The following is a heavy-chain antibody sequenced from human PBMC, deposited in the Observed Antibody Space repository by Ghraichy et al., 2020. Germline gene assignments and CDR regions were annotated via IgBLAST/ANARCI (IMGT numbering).Heavy chain of an antibody. CDR3: ARCPVPGCFDP. CDR2: IHYDGSN. V-gene: IGHV4-39*01. J-gene: IGHJ5*02. Sequence: SETLSLTCTVPGGSISSSNYYWTWIRQRPGKELEWNGHIHYDGSNYYSHNPSLQGGLTMSIDTWKNEFSLMLFSVTATDAGFYSCARCPVPGCFDPWGQGTLVTVSS. CDR1: GGSISSSNYY.